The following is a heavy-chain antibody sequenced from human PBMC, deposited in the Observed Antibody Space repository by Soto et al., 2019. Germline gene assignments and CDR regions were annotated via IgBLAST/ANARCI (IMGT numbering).Heavy chain of an antibody. J-gene: IGHJ4*02. Sequence: QVQLQESGPGLVKPSGTLSLTCAVSGDSISSRNWWSWVRQTPGKGLEWIGDIFHTGRTNLNPSLESRLTMAVDKSENHFSLKLTSVTAADTAIYYCARSVPVASLRFYFDFWGQGSLVTVSS. CDR2: IFHTGRT. CDR3: ARSVPVASLRFYFDF. CDR1: GDSISSRNW. V-gene: IGHV4-4*02. D-gene: IGHD5-12*01.